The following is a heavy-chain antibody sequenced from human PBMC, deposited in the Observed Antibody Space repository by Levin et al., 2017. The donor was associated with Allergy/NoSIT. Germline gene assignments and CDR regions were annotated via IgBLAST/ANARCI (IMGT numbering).Heavy chain of an antibody. CDR3: AKDGYGDYSRYFQH. Sequence: GESLKISCTASGFTFSYYAMSWVRQAPGKGLEWVSGISGSGGNTYYADSVKGRVTISRDNSKNTLSLQMNSLRAEDTALYYCAKDGYGDYSRYFQHWGQGTLITVSS. CDR1: GFTFSYYA. V-gene: IGHV3-23*01. CDR2: ISGSGGNT. J-gene: IGHJ1*01. D-gene: IGHD4-17*01.